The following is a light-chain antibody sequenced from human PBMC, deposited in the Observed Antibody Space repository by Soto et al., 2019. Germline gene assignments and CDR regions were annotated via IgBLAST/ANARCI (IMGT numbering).Light chain of an antibody. J-gene: IGKJ5*01. CDR3: QQRSNWPPLT. CDR2: DAS. V-gene: IGKV3-11*01. Sequence: EIVMTQSPATLSLSPGERATLSCRASQGVDKYLVWYQQKPGQAPRLLIYDASNRATGIPARFSGSGSGTEFTLTISSLEPEDFAVYYCQQRSNWPPLTFGQGTRLEIK. CDR1: QGVDKY.